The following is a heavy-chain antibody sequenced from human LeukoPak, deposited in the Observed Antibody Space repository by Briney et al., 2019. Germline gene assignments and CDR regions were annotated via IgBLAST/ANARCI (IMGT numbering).Heavy chain of an antibody. CDR1: GFTFSTYA. CDR3: AKALLERRGDYYYGMDV. J-gene: IGHJ6*02. CDR2: ISGSGGST. D-gene: IGHD1-1*01. Sequence: PGGSLRLSCAASGFTFSTYAMSWVRQAPGKGLEWVSAISGSGGSTYYADSVKGRFTISRDNSKNTLYLQMNSLRAEDTAVYYCAKALLERRGDYYYGMDVWGQGTTVTVSS. V-gene: IGHV3-23*01.